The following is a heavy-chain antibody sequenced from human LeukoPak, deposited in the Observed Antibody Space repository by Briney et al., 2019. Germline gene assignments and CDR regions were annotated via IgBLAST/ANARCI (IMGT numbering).Heavy chain of an antibody. CDR3: ARKFYYGDSAYAFDY. J-gene: IGHJ4*02. Sequence: GGSLRLSCAASGFTFSNYEMHWVRQAPGKGLEWVSYISSSGSTIYYADSVKGRFTISRDNAKNTLYLQMNSLRAEDTAVYYCARKFYYGDSAYAFDYWGQGTLVTVSS. CDR1: GFTFSNYE. V-gene: IGHV3-48*03. CDR2: ISSSGSTI. D-gene: IGHD3-22*01.